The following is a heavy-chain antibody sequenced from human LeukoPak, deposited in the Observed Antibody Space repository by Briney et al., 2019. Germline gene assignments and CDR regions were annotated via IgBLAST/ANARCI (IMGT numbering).Heavy chain of an antibody. J-gene: IGHJ3*02. CDR3: ARGESTFDI. CDR2: MYNRGGST. Sequence: SETQSLTCTVSGGSISSYYWSWIRQPPGKGLEWIGYMYNRGGSTNYNPSLKSRVTISVDTSKNQFSLKLSSVTAADTAVYYCARGESTFDIWGQGTMLTVSS. D-gene: IGHD1-26*01. CDR1: GGSISSYY. V-gene: IGHV4-59*01.